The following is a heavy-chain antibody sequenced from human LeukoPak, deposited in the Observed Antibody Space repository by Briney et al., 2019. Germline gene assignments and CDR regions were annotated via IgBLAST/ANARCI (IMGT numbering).Heavy chain of an antibody. J-gene: IGHJ4*02. V-gene: IGHV3-23*01. CDR3: ARGGPEDY. CDR2: ITGGGHNI. CDR1: GFTFSSFP. Sequence: GGSLRLSCAASGFTFSSFPMSWVSQAPGKGLEWVSAITGGGHNIYYADSVKGRFTISRDNSKNTLYLQMNTLRAEDRAVYYCARGGPEDYWGQGTLVTVSS.